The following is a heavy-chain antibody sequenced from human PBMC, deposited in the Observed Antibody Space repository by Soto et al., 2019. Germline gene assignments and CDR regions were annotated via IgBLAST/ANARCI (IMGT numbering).Heavy chain of an antibody. CDR1: GYSFTSYW. CDR3: ARQGQLLGSNYYGMDV. Sequence: PGESLKISCKGSGYSFTSYWIGWVRQMPGKGLEWMGIIYPGDSDTRYSPSFQGQVTISADKSISTAYLQWSSLKASDTAMYYCARQGQLLGSNYYGMDVWGQGTTVTVSS. J-gene: IGHJ6*02. D-gene: IGHD2-2*01. V-gene: IGHV5-51*01. CDR2: IYPGDSDT.